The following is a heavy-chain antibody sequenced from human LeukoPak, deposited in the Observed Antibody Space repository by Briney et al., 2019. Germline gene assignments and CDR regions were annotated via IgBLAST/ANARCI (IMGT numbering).Heavy chain of an antibody. CDR3: ARDSQGGPNDP. V-gene: IGHV4-30-4*01. CDR2: ISHSGGT. J-gene: IGHJ5*02. D-gene: IGHD2-15*01. Sequence: SETLSLTCTVSGGSISSGDYYWSWIRQPPGKGLEWIAYISHSGGTYYNPSLKSRATISLDTSRNQFSLKLSSVTAADTAVYYCARDSQGGPNDPWGQGTLVTVSP. CDR1: GGSISSGDYY.